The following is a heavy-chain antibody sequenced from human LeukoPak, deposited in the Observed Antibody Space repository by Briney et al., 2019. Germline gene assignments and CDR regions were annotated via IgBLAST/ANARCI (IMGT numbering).Heavy chain of an antibody. V-gene: IGHV3-30-3*01. CDR1: GFTFSSYV. CDR3: ARDSSDDYGDYVGDY. Sequence: GGSLRLSCAASGFTFSSYVMHWVRQAPGKGLEWVAVISYDGSNKYYADSVKGRFTISRDNSKNTLYLQMNSLRAEDTAVYYCARDSSDDYGDYVGDYWGQGTLVTVSS. D-gene: IGHD4-17*01. J-gene: IGHJ4*02. CDR2: ISYDGSNK.